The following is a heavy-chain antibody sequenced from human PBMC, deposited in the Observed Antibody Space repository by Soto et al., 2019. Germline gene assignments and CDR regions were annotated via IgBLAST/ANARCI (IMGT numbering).Heavy chain of an antibody. D-gene: IGHD6-13*01. Sequence: PGESLKISCKGSGYSFTSYWISWVRQMPGKGLEWMGRIDPSDSYTNYSPSFQGHVTISADKSISTAYLQWSSLKASDTAMYYCARDNAAAGPVSAFDPWGQGTLVTVSS. J-gene: IGHJ5*02. V-gene: IGHV5-10-1*01. CDR3: ARDNAAAGPVSAFDP. CDR2: IDPSDSYT. CDR1: GYSFTSYW.